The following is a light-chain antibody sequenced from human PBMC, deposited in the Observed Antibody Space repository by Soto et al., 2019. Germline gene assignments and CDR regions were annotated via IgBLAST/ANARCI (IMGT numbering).Light chain of an antibody. Sequence: DIQMTQSPSTLSASVGDIFTITFRASQSISSWLAWYQQKPGEVPKLLIYKASVLESGVPSRFSGSGSGTEFTLTISSLQPEDFATYYCQQSYSTPITFGQGTRLEIK. CDR3: QQSYSTPIT. CDR1: QSISSW. CDR2: KAS. J-gene: IGKJ5*01. V-gene: IGKV1-5*03.